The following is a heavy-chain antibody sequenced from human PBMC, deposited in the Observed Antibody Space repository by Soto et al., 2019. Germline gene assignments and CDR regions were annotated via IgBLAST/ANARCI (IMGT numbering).Heavy chain of an antibody. Sequence: SETLSLTCAVSGVSISSGNWWTWVRQTPQRGLEYIGEIFHDGTANYYPSFERRVAISVDTSKNQFSLKLTSVTAADTAIYFCARLVYDTRLNYMYFDFWGQRALVTVS. CDR1: GVSISSGNW. CDR3: ARLVYDTRLNYMYFDF. CDR2: IFHDGTA. D-gene: IGHD2-8*01. J-gene: IGHJ4*02. V-gene: IGHV4-4*02.